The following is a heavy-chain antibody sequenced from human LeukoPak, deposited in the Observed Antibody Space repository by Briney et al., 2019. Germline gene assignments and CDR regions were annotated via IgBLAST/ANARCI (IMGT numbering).Heavy chain of an antibody. Sequence: PSETLSLTCTVSGGSISSYYWSWIRQPPGKGLEWIGYIYYSGSTNYNPSLKSRVTISVDTSKNQFSLKLSSVTAADTAVYYCACGYSYGVIDYWGQGTLVTVSS. D-gene: IGHD5-18*01. CDR1: GGSISSYY. CDR2: IYYSGST. CDR3: ACGYSYGVIDY. V-gene: IGHV4-59*01. J-gene: IGHJ4*02.